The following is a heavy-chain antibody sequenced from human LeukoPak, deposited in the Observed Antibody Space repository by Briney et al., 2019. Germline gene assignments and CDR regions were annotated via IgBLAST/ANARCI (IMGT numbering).Heavy chain of an antibody. V-gene: IGHV3-48*03. CDR2: VSNRGSTI. D-gene: IGHD6-13*01. Sequence: GGSLRLSCAASGFTFSGYEMNWVRQAPGKGPEWVSYVSNRGSTIYYADSVKGRFTISRDNAKNSLYLQMNSLRAEDTAVYYCARGGSSWQDYFDYWGQGTLVTVSS. CDR3: ARGGSSWQDYFDY. CDR1: GFTFSGYE. J-gene: IGHJ4*02.